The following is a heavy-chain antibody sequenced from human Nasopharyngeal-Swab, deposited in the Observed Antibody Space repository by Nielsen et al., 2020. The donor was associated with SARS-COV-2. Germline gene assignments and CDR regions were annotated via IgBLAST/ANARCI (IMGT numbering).Heavy chain of an antibody. J-gene: IGHJ6*02. CDR2: IYYGGAT. V-gene: IGHV3-53*05. Sequence: GESLKISCAVSGFTVSYNFMNWVRQAPGQGLEWLSVIYYGGATYYADSVKGRFTISRDNAKNSLYLQMSSLRAEDTALYYCAKAREYSSNLYYYYGMDVWGQGTTVTVSS. D-gene: IGHD6-6*01. CDR1: GFTVSYNF. CDR3: AKAREYSSNLYYYYGMDV.